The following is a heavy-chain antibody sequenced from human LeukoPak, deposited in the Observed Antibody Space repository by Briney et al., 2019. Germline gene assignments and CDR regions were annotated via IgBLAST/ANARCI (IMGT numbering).Heavy chain of an antibody. CDR3: ARGVRNWFDP. D-gene: IGHD3-10*01. CDR2: INSDGTNT. J-gene: IGHJ5*02. CDR1: GFTFSTYW. Sequence: GGSLRLSCAASGFTFSTYWMHWVRQAPGKGLVWVSHINSDGTNTKYADSVKGRFTISRDNAKNTLYLQMNSLRAEDTAVYYCARGVRNWFDPWGQGTLVTVSS. V-gene: IGHV3-74*03.